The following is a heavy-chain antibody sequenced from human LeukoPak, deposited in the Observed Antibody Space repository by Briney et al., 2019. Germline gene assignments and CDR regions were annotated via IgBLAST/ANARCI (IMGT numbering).Heavy chain of an antibody. J-gene: IGHJ3*02. CDR2: IKQDGSEM. CDR3: AKSMIVRGNDAFDI. V-gene: IGHV3-7*01. D-gene: IGHD3-22*01. CDR1: GFTFSNYW. Sequence: PGGSLRLSCAASGFTFSNYWMSWVRQAPGKGLEWLANIKQDGSEMHFLGSVRGRFTISRDNAKNSLYLQMNGLRDEDTAVYYCAKSMIVRGNDAFDIWGQGTMVTVSS.